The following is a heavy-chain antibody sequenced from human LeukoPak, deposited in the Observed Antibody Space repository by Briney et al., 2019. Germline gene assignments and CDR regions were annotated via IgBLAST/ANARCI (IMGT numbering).Heavy chain of an antibody. J-gene: IGHJ3*02. V-gene: IGHV4-39*07. CDR1: GGSITSSSHY. D-gene: IGHD6-6*01. CDR3: ARVGARGAFDI. CDR2: IYYSGDT. Sequence: PSETLSLTCTVSGGSITSSSHYWGWIRQPPGKGLEWIGSIYYSGDTYYNPSLKSRVTISVDRSKNQFSLKLSSVTAADTAVYYCARVGARGAFDIWGQGTMVTVSS.